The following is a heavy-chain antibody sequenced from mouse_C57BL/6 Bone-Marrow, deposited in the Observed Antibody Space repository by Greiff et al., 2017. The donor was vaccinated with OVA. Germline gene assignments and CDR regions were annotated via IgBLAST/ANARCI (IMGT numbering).Heavy chain of an antibody. CDR1: GYSITSGYY. CDR2: ISYDGSN. D-gene: IGHD2-5*01. CDR3: ARDRYSNSYYYAMDY. V-gene: IGHV3-6*01. Sequence: EVKLLESGPGLVKPSQSLSLTCSVTGYSITSGYYWNWIRQFPGNKLEWMGYISYDGSNNYNPSLKNRISITRDTSKNQFFLKLNSVTTEDTATYYCARDRYSNSYYYAMDYWGQGTSVTVSS. J-gene: IGHJ4*01.